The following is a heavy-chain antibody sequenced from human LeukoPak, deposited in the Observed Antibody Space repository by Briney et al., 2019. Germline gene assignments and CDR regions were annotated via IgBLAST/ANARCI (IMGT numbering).Heavy chain of an antibody. CDR3: ARHPYSPSCITNNCYRWFDP. CDR1: GFTFSSHG. D-gene: IGHD3-10*01. V-gene: IGHV3-30*02. CDR2: IRYDGSNS. J-gene: IGHJ5*02. Sequence: GGSLRLSCAASGFTFSSHGMHWVRQAPGKGLEWVAFIRYDGSNSYYADSVKGRFTISRDNSKNTLYLQMNSLRAEDTAVYYCARHPYSPSCITNNCYRWFDPWGQGTLVTVSS.